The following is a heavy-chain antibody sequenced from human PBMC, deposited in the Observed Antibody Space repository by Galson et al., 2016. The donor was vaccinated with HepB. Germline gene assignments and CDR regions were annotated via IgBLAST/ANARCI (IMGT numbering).Heavy chain of an antibody. V-gene: IGHV1-18*01. D-gene: IGHD1-26*01. CDR2: ISGYNGNT. Sequence: SVKVSCKASGYTFTSYAISWVRQAPGQGLEWMGWISGYNGNTNYAQKLQGRVTMTTHTSTSTVYMELRSLRSDDTAVYYCARGGGGTYFENYYYGMDVWGQGTTVTVSS. CDR3: ARGGGGTYFENYYYGMDV. CDR1: GYTFTSYA. J-gene: IGHJ6*02.